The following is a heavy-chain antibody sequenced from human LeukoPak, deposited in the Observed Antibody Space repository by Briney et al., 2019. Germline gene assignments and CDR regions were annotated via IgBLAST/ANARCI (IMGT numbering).Heavy chain of an antibody. CDR2: ILTSGTT. CDR3: ARLRVSGSYLYYFDY. Sequence: SETLSLTCTVSGGSISSYHWSWVRQPPGKGLEWIGDILTSGTTNYNPSLKSRLTISVDTSKNQFTLRLSSVTAADTAVYYCARLRVSGSYLYYFDYWGQGTLVTVSS. J-gene: IGHJ4*02. CDR1: GGSISSYH. D-gene: IGHD1-26*01. V-gene: IGHV4-4*09.